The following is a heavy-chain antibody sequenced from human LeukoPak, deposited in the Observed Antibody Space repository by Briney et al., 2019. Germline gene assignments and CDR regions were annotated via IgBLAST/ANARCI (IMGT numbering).Heavy chain of an antibody. Sequence: ASEKVSCKASGYTFTSYGISWVRQAPGHGLEWMGWISPYSGNTNYAQKLQGRVTMTTDTPTSTAHMELRSLRSDDAAVYSCARVVDSSGWYAFDYWGQGTPVTVSS. J-gene: IGHJ4*02. CDR2: ISPYSGNT. CDR3: ARVVDSSGWYAFDY. D-gene: IGHD6-19*01. CDR1: GYTFTSYG. V-gene: IGHV1-18*01.